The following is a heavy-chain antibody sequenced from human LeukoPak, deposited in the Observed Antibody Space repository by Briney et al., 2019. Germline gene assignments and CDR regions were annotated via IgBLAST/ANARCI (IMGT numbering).Heavy chain of an antibody. CDR2: IYSGGST. CDR3: ARDAHHYYDNSGYDY. D-gene: IGHD3-22*01. J-gene: IGHJ4*02. CDR1: GFTFSSYA. V-gene: IGHV3-66*02. Sequence: GGSLRLSCAASGFTFSSYAMSWVRQAPGKGLEWVSVIYSGGSTYYADSVKGRFTISRDNSKNTLYLQMNSLRAEDTAVYYCARDAHHYYDNSGYDYWGQGTLVTVSS.